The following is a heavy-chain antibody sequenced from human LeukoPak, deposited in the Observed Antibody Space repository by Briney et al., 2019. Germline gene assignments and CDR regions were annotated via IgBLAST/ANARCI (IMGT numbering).Heavy chain of an antibody. CDR3: ARGRIVGATLFDY. CDR2: INHSGST. Sequence: SETLSLTCAVYGGSLSGYYWSWIRQPPGKGLEWIGEINHSGSTNYNPSLKSRVTISVDTSKNQFSLKLSSVTAADTAVYYCARGRIVGATLFDYWGQGTLVTVSS. V-gene: IGHV4-34*01. D-gene: IGHD1-26*01. J-gene: IGHJ4*02. CDR1: GGSLSGYY.